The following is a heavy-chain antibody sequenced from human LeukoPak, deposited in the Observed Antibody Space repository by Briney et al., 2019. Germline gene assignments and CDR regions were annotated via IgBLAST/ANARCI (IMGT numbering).Heavy chain of an antibody. J-gene: IGHJ5*02. CDR2: IIPILGIA. CDR3: ARNPPPDFGVVNNWFDP. Sequence: GASVKVSCKASGGTFGSYTISWVRQAPGQGLEWMGRIIPILGIANYAQKFQGRVTITADKSTSTAYMELSSLRSEDTAVYYCARNPPPDFGVVNNWFDPWGQGTLVTVSS. D-gene: IGHD3-3*01. V-gene: IGHV1-69*02. CDR1: GGTFGSYT.